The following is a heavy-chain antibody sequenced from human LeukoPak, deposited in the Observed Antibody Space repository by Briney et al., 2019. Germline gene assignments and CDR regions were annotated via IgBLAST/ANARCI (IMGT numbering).Heavy chain of an antibody. CDR2: IYYSGST. CDR3: AREALYYDSSGPYYYYYGMDV. D-gene: IGHD3-22*01. Sequence: SETLSLTCTVSGGSISSYDWSWIRQPPGKGLEWIGYIYYSGSTNYNPSLKSRVTISVDTSKNQFSLKLSTVTAADTAVYYCAREALYYDSSGPYYYYYGMDVWGQGTTVTVSS. CDR1: GGSISSYD. J-gene: IGHJ6*02. V-gene: IGHV4-59*01.